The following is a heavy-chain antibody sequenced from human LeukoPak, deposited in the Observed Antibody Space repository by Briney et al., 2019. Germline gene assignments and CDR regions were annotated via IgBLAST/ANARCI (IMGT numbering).Heavy chain of an antibody. V-gene: IGHV3-74*03. D-gene: IGHD3-3*01. Sequence: GGSLRLSCAASGFTFSSYEMNWVRQAPGKGLTWVSRIDRDGLTREYADSVKGRFTITRDNARKMAHLEMYSLRDEDTAVYYCTASKWSGAVDFWGQGVLVTVSS. CDR1: GFTFSSYE. CDR3: TASKWSGAVDF. CDR2: IDRDGLTR. J-gene: IGHJ4*02.